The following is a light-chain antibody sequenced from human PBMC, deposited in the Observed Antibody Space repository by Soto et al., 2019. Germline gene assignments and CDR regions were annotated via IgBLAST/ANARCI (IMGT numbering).Light chain of an antibody. V-gene: IGKV3D-15*01. J-gene: IGKJ1*01. Sequence: EIVLTQSPAPLSVSPGERATLSCRASQSVGSSLAWYQQAPCQAPGLLIYAASTRATGIPARFSGSGSATEITLTASSLPSEEFAVYYCHQYNDWPRTLGQGTKVELK. CDR2: AAS. CDR1: QSVGSS. CDR3: HQYNDWPRT.